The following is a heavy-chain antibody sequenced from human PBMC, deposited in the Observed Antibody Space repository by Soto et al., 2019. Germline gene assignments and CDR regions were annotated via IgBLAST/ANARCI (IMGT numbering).Heavy chain of an antibody. CDR3: ARGVVVPAATGKTWFDP. J-gene: IGHJ5*02. CDR1: GYTFTSSG. V-gene: IGHV1-18*01. D-gene: IGHD2-2*01. Sequence: WASVKVSCKASGYTFTSSGISWVRQAPGQGLEWMGWISVYNGNTNYAQNFQGRVSMTTDTSTSTVYMELRNLRSDDTAVYYCARGVVVPAATGKTWFDPWGQGTLVTVS. CDR2: ISVYNGNT.